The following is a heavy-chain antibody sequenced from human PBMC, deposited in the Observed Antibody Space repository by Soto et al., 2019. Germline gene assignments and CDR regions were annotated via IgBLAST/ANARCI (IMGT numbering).Heavy chain of an antibody. CDR3: ARDLRPYYDFWSGYPYRNWFDP. CDR2: TYYRSKWYN. CDR1: GDSVSSNSAA. Sequence: SQTLSLTCAISGDSVSSNSAAWNWIRQSPSRGLEWLGRTYYRSKWYNDYAVSVKSRITINPDTSKNQFSLQLNSVTPEDTAVYYCARDLRPYYDFWSGYPYRNWFDPWGQGTLVTVSS. J-gene: IGHJ5*02. V-gene: IGHV6-1*01. D-gene: IGHD3-3*01.